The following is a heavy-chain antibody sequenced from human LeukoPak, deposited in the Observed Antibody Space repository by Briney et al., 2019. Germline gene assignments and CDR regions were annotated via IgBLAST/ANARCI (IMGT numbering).Heavy chain of an antibody. CDR2: IYTSGTI. Sequence: SETLSLTCTVSGGSISSTSYYWSWIRQPAGTALEWIGRIYTSGTITYNPSLKSRVTMSVDTSKNQFSLKLSSVTAADTAVYYCAGHGLDFWSTHDAFDIWGQGTMVTVSS. CDR1: GGSISSTSYY. J-gene: IGHJ3*02. CDR3: AGHGLDFWSTHDAFDI. D-gene: IGHD3-3*01. V-gene: IGHV4-61*02.